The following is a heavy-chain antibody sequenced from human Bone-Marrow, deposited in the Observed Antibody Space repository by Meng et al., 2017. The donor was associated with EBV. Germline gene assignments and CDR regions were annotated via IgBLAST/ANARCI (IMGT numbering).Heavy chain of an antibody. CDR2: MYYNGIT. D-gene: IGHD2-15*01. CDR3: ARGSSFCSGGSCFEN. CDR1: GGSISTGYYY. J-gene: IGHJ4*02. V-gene: IGHV4-30-4*01. Sequence: VQLQASGPGLVKPSQTLSLPCAGSGGSISTGYYYWTWIRQPPGKGLEWIGYMYYNGITYYNPSLKSRVTISGDSSKNQFSLKLTSVTAADTAVYFCARGSSFCSGGSCFENWGQGTLVTVSS.